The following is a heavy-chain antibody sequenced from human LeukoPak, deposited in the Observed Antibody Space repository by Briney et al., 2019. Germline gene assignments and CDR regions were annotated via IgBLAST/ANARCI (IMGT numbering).Heavy chain of an antibody. J-gene: IGHJ6*02. D-gene: IGHD2-2*02. CDR3: AKETKAPAAIGDYYYYGMDV. Sequence: GGSLRLSCAASGFTFSSYGMHWVRQAPGKGLEWVAVISYDGSNKYHADSVKGRFTISRDNSKNTLYLQMNSLRAEDTAVYYCAKETKAPAAIGDYYYYGMDVWGQGTTVTVSS. CDR1: GFTFSSYG. V-gene: IGHV3-30*18. CDR2: ISYDGSNK.